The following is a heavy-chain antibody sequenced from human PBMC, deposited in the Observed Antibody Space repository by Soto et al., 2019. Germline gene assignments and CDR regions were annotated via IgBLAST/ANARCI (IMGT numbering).Heavy chain of an antibody. CDR1: GGSISSGGYS. D-gene: IGHD2-15*01. Sequence: SETLSLTCAVSGGSISSGGYSWSWIRQPPGKGLEWIGNIYSSRNTYYNPSLKSRVTISADTSQNQFSLDLTSVTATDTAVYFCARHPGYCSGGSCNGQYTLDVWGQGTTVTVSS. CDR3: ARHPGYCSGGSCNGQYTLDV. V-gene: IGHV4-30-2*03. CDR2: IYSSRNT. J-gene: IGHJ6*02.